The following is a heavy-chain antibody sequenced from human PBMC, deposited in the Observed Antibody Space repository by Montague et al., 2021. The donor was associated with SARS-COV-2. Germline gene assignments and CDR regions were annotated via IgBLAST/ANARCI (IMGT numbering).Heavy chain of an antibody. Sequence: TNYNPYLKSRVTISVDPSRNQFFLNVNSVTAADTAVYYCARKGTTWDYWGQGTLVTVS. V-gene: IGHV4-59*01. J-gene: IGHJ4*02. CDR3: ARKGTTWDY. D-gene: IGHD1-1*01. CDR2: T.